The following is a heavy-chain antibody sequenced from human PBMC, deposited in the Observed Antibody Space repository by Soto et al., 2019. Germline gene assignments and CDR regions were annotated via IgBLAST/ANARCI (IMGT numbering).Heavy chain of an antibody. D-gene: IGHD3-3*01. V-gene: IGHV4-4*02. CDR1: GGSISSSNW. J-gene: IGHJ6*02. CDR3: ARLNYDFWRDYYYGMDV. Sequence: QVQLQESGPGLVKPSGTLSLTCAVSGGSISSSNWWSWVRQPPGKGLEWIGEIYHSGSTNYNPSLQSRVTISVDKSKNQFSLKLSSVTAADTAVYYCARLNYDFWRDYYYGMDVWGQGTTVTVSS. CDR2: IYHSGST.